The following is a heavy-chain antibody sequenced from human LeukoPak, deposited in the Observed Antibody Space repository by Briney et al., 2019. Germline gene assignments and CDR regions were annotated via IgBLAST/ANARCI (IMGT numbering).Heavy chain of an antibody. CDR3: ARDRYGDFEDY. D-gene: IGHD4-17*01. CDR1: GGSINTANYY. V-gene: IGHV4-30-4*08. CDR2: ISYSGTP. Sequence: SETLSLTCNVSGGSINTANYYWTWIRQPPGKGLEWIGYISYSGTPYYNPSLNSRVTISLDTSKNQFSLILNSVTAADTAMYYRARDRYGDFEDYWGQGTLVTVSS. J-gene: IGHJ4*02.